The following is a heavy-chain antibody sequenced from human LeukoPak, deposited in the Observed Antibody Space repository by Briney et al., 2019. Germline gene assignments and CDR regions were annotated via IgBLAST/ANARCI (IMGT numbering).Heavy chain of an antibody. Sequence: ASVKVSCKASGYTFTGYYMHWVRQAPGQGLEWMGWINPNSGGTNYAQKFQGRVTMTRDTSISTAYMELSRLRSDDTAVYYCARGPGTWSGYSDWWGQGTLVTVSS. J-gene: IGHJ4*02. CDR3: ARGPGTWSGYSDW. V-gene: IGHV1-2*02. CDR1: GYTFTGYY. D-gene: IGHD3-3*01. CDR2: INPNSGGT.